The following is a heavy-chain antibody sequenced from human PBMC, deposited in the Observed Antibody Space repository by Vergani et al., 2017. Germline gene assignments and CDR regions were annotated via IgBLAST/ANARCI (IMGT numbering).Heavy chain of an antibody. CDR1: GYTLTELS. CDR3: ARYCSGGSCYDTGNDAFDI. V-gene: IGHV1-24*01. Sequence: QVQLVQSGAEVKKPGASVKVSCKVSGYTLTELSMHWVRQAPGKGLEWMGGFDPEDGETIYAQKFQGRVTMTEDTSTDTAYMELSSLRAEDTAVYYCARYCSGGSCYDTGNDAFDIWGQGTMVTVSS. J-gene: IGHJ3*02. D-gene: IGHD2-15*01. CDR2: FDPEDGET.